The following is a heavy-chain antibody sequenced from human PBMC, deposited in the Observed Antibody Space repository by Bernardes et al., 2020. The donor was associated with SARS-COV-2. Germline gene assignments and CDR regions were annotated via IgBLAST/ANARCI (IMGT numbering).Heavy chain of an antibody. CDR1: GFTFSSYW. D-gene: IGHD3-16*01. V-gene: IGHV3-74*01. Sequence: GGSLRLSCAASGFTFSSYWMHWVRQAPGKGLVWVSRINSDGSSTSYADSVKGRFTISRDNAKNTLYLQMNSLRAEDTAVYYCARVRPYYDYVHWGQGTLVTVSS. CDR2: INSDGSST. J-gene: IGHJ4*02. CDR3: ARVRPYYDYVH.